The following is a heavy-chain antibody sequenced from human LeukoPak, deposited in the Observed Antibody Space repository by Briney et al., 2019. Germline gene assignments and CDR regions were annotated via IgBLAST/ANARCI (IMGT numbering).Heavy chain of an antibody. J-gene: IGHJ3*02. D-gene: IGHD6-6*01. Sequence: ETLSLTCTVSGGSISSNYWSWVRQAPGKGLEWVSGITSGGSTYKVDSVKGRFTISRDNSKNTLYLQMNSLRAEDTAVYYCAKEASRGFDIWGQGTMVTVSS. CDR1: GGSISSNY. CDR2: ITSGGST. V-gene: IGHV3-53*01. CDR3: AKEASRGFDI.